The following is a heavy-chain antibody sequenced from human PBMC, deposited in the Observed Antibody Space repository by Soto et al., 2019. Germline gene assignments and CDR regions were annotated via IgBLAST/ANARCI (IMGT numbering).Heavy chain of an antibody. Sequence: GSGPTLVNPTQTLALTCTFSGFSLSTSGMCVSWIRQPPGKALEWLALIDWDDDKYYSTSLKTRLTISKNTSKNQVVLTMTNMDPVDTATYYCARHWGPASPYYYYGMDVWGQGTTVTVSS. D-gene: IGHD3-16*01. CDR2: IDWDDDK. J-gene: IGHJ6*02. CDR3: ARHWGPASPYYYYGMDV. CDR1: GFSLSTSGMC. V-gene: IGHV2-70*01.